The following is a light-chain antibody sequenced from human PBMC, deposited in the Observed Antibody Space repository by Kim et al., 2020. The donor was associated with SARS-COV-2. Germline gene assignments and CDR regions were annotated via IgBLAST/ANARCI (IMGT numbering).Light chain of an antibody. CDR2: GAS. Sequence: EIVMTQSPATLSVSPGERATLSCRASQSVSSNLGWYQQKPGQAPRLLIYGASTRATGIPARFSGSGSGTEFTLTISGLQSEDFAVYYCQQYNNWLTFGGGTKVDIK. J-gene: IGKJ4*01. V-gene: IGKV3-15*01. CDR3: QQYNNWLT. CDR1: QSVSSN.